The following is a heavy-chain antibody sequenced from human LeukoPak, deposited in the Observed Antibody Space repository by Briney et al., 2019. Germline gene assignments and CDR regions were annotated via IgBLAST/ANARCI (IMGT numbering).Heavy chain of an antibody. D-gene: IGHD4-17*01. CDR3: ARDRTDYGDYGNWFDP. Sequence: KSSETLSLTCAVYGGSFSGYYWSWIRQPPGKGLEWIGEINHSGNTNYNPSLKSRVTISVDTSKNQFSLKLSSVTAADTAVYYCARDRTDYGDYGNWFDPWGQGTLVTVSS. J-gene: IGHJ5*02. CDR2: INHSGNT. CDR1: GGSFSGYY. V-gene: IGHV4-34*01.